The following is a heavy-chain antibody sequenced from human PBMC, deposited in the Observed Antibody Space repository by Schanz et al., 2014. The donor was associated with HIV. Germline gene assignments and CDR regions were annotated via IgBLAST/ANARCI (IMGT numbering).Heavy chain of an antibody. Sequence: QVQLQESGPGLVKASQTLSLTCTVSGGSINSGGYYWSWIRQHPGKGLEWIGYIYYSDSPYYNPSLKSRVTMSLDTSKSQFSLKLSSVTAADTAVYYCASTEVRDLRYLDSSYFDYWGQGTLVTVSS. V-gene: IGHV4-31*03. CDR3: ASTEVRDLRYLDSSYFDY. CDR1: GGSINSGGYY. D-gene: IGHD3-9*01. J-gene: IGHJ4*02. CDR2: IYYSDSP.